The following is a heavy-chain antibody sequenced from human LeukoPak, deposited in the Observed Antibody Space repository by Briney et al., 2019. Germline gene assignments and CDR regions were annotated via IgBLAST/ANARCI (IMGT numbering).Heavy chain of an antibody. D-gene: IGHD4-17*01. Sequence: GGSLRLSCAASGFTFSNYAMSWVRQAPGKGLEWVSAISGSAGRTYYADSVKGRFTISRDNSKNTLYLQMNSLRAEDTAVYYCAKGGDDYGDYATYYYYFYYMDVWGKGTTVTISS. V-gene: IGHV3-23*01. CDR3: AKGGDDYGDYATYYYYFYYMDV. CDR1: GFTFSNYA. J-gene: IGHJ6*03. CDR2: ISGSAGRT.